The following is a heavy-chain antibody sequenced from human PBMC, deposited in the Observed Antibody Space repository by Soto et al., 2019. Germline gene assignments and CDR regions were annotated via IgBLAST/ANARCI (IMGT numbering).Heavy chain of an antibody. Sequence: QVQLQESGPGLVKPSETLSLTCTVSGGSISSYYWSWIRQPPGKGLEWFGYIYYSGSTNYNPSLKSRVTISVDTSKNQFSLKLSSVTAADTAVYYCARRNGATNYYYGMDVWGQGTTVTVSS. CDR1: GGSISSYY. CDR3: ARRNGATNYYYGMDV. J-gene: IGHJ6*02. CDR2: IYYSGST. V-gene: IGHV4-59*01. D-gene: IGHD1-26*01.